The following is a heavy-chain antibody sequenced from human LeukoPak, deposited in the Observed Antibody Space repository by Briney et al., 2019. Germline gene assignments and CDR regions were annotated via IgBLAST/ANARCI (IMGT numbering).Heavy chain of an antibody. CDR2: IYYSGST. Sequence: SETLSLTCTVSGGSISSSSYYWGWIRQPPGKGLEWIGSIYYSGSTYYNPSLKSRVTISVDTSKNQFSLKLSSVTAADTAVYYCARGRRIGRFLEWLSRYNWFDPWGQGTLVTVSS. V-gene: IGHV4-39*01. D-gene: IGHD3-3*01. CDR1: GGSISSSSYY. J-gene: IGHJ5*02. CDR3: ARGRRIGRFLEWLSRYNWFDP.